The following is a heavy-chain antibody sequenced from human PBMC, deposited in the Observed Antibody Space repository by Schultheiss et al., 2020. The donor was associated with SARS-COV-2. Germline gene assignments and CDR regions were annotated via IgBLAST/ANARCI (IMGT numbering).Heavy chain of an antibody. J-gene: IGHJ5*02. V-gene: IGHV1-69*13. D-gene: IGHD3-3*01. Sequence: SVKVSCKASGGTLTRHAITWVRQGPGQGLEWMGGIIPIFGTANYAQKFQGRVTITADESTSTAYMELSSLRSEDTAVYYCARVVSIFGVVQREDWFDPWGQGTLVTVSS. CDR3: ARVVSIFGVVQREDWFDP. CDR1: GGTLTRHA. CDR2: IIPIFGTA.